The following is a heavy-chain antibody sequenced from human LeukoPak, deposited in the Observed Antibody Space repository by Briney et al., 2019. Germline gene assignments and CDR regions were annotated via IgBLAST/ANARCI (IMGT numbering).Heavy chain of an antibody. D-gene: IGHD5-18*01. Sequence: SETLSLTCAVSGGSIGSRNYYWGWIRQPPGKGLEWIGYIYHSGSTYYNPSLKSRVTISVDRSKNQFSLKLSSVTAADTAVYYCARGRGYPNWFDPWGQGTLVTVSS. J-gene: IGHJ5*02. CDR2: IYHSGST. CDR1: GGSIGSRNYY. V-gene: IGHV4-30-2*01. CDR3: ARGRGYPNWFDP.